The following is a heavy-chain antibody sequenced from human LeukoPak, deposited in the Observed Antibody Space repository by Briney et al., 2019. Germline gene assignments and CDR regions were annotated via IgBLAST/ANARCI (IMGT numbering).Heavy chain of an antibody. D-gene: IGHD3-10*01. J-gene: IGHJ3*02. CDR3: ARDSGVLLWFGETDAFDI. V-gene: IGHV1-46*01. CDR1: GYTFTNHY. CDR2: INPSGGST. Sequence: ASVKFSCKASGYTFTNHYMYWVRQDPGQGLDWKTIINPSGGSTTYAEKFQGRVTMTRDKSTSTVYMELSSLRSEDTAVYYCARDSGVLLWFGETDAFDIWGQGTMVTVSS.